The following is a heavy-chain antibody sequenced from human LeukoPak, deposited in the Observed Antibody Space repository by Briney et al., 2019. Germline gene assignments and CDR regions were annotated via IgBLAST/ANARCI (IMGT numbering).Heavy chain of an antibody. CDR1: GDSVSRTNIA. J-gene: IGHJ4*02. CDR2: TYYRSKWYN. Sequence: SQTLSLTCAISGDSVSRTNIAWNWIRQSPSRGLEWLGRTYYRSKWYNDYAVSVQSRIIINPDTSKNQFSLQLNSVTPEDTAVYYCARGIGWPYFDYWGQGTLVTVSS. CDR3: ARGIGWPYFDY. V-gene: IGHV6-1*01. D-gene: IGHD5-24*01.